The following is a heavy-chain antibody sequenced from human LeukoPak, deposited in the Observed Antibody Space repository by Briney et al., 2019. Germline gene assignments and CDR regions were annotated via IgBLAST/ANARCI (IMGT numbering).Heavy chain of an antibody. CDR2: ISYDGSNK. CDR3: AGKITGTYFDY. V-gene: IGHV3-30*03. CDR1: GFTFSSYG. J-gene: IGHJ4*02. Sequence: GGSLRLSCAASGFTFSSYGMHWVRQAPGKGLEWVAVISYDGSNKYYADSVKGRFTISRDNSKNTLYLQMNSLRAEDTAVYYCAGKITGTYFDYWGQGTLVTVSS. D-gene: IGHD1/OR15-1a*01.